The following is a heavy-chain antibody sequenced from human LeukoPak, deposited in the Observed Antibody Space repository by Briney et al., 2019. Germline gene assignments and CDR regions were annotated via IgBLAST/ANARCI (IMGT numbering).Heavy chain of an antibody. D-gene: IGHD3-22*01. CDR3: AKQLTMIVVVPLDY. J-gene: IGHJ4*02. CDR2: ISGSGGST. Sequence: ETLSLTCTVSGGSISSGGYYWSWVRQAPGKGLEWVSAISGSGGSTYYADSVKGRFTISRDNSKNTLYLQMNSLRAEDTAVYYCAKQLTMIVVVPLDYWGQGTLVTVSS. V-gene: IGHV3-23*01. CDR1: GGSISSGGYY.